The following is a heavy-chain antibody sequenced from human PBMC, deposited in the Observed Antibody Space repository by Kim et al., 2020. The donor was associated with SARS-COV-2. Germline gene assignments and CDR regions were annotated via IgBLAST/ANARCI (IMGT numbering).Heavy chain of an antibody. V-gene: IGHV1-18*01. CDR3: ARGGSRVTMIVVVMADAFDV. Sequence: ASVKVSCKASGYTFTSYGISWVRQAPGQGFEWMGWISAYNGNTNYAQKLQGRVTMTTDTSTSTAYMELRSLRSGDTAVYYCARGGSRVTMIVVVMADAFDVWGQGAKVTVSS. J-gene: IGHJ3*01. CDR1: GYTFTSYG. CDR2: ISAYNGNT. D-gene: IGHD3-22*01.